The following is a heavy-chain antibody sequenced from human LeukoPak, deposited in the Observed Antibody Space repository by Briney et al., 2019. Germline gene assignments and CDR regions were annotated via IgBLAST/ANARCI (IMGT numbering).Heavy chain of an antibody. CDR2: IFGSGGST. CDR3: AKTTTGYSSGRFPGWPVDY. J-gene: IGHJ4*02. V-gene: IGHV3-23*01. Sequence: GGSLRLSRAASGFTFSSYAMYWVRQAPGKGLEWVSGIFGSGGSTHYADSVKGGVTISRDNSKNTVYLQMNSLRAEDTAVYYCAKTTTGYSSGRFPGWPVDYWGQGTLVTVSS. D-gene: IGHD6-19*01. CDR1: GFTFSSYA.